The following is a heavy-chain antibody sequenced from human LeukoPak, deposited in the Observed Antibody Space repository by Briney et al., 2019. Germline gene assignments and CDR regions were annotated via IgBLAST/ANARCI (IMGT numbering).Heavy chain of an antibody. V-gene: IGHV3-30-3*01. J-gene: IGHJ6*02. Sequence: PGRSLRLSCAASGFTFSSYAMHWVRQAPGKGLEWVAVISYDGSNKYYADSVKGRFTISRDNSKNTLYLQMNSLRAEDTAVYYCARDILPYYYYGMDVWGQGTTVTVSS. CDR3: ARDILPYYYYGMDV. CDR2: ISYDGSNK. D-gene: IGHD2/OR15-2a*01. CDR1: GFTFSSYA.